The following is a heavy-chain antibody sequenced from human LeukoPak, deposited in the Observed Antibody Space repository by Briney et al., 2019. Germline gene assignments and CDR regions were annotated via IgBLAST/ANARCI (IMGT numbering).Heavy chain of an antibody. Sequence: SETLSLTCAVYGGSFSDYYWNWIRQPPGKGPEWIGEINDRGTTNHNPSLKSRVTILVDTSKNQFSPRLSSVTAADTAVYYCARGFRGNSRGSFGIWGQGTMVTVSS. J-gene: IGHJ3*02. V-gene: IGHV4-34*01. CDR2: INDRGTT. D-gene: IGHD4-23*01. CDR3: ARGFRGNSRGSFGI. CDR1: GGSFSDYY.